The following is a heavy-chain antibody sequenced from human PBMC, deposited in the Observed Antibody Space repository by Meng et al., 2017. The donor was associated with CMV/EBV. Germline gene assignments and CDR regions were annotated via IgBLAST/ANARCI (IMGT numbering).Heavy chain of an antibody. J-gene: IGHJ4*02. CDR3: AREGFDY. Sequence: QVQQVQGGAKVKQRGASVKGSCKASGYTFTSDCISAVREAPRQGLEWMGRISAYNGNTNYAQKLQGRVTMTTDTSTSTAYMELRSLRSDDTAVYYCAREGFDYWGQGTLVTVSS. V-gene: IGHV1-18*01. CDR2: ISAYNGNT. CDR1: GYTFTSDC.